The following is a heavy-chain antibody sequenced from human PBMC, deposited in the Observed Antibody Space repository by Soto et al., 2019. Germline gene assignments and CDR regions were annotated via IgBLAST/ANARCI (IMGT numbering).Heavy chain of an antibody. V-gene: IGHV4-39*07. D-gene: IGHD3-9*01. Sequence: SETLSLTCTVSGDSISSSTYYWGWIRQPPGKGLEWIGSIYFSGSTYYNPSLTSRVTISVDTSKSQFSLKLNSVTAADTAVYYCARGLVLRYFDWLGGSWFDPWGQGTLVTVSS. CDR1: GDSISSSTYY. CDR2: IYFSGST. J-gene: IGHJ5*02. CDR3: ARGLVLRYFDWLGGSWFDP.